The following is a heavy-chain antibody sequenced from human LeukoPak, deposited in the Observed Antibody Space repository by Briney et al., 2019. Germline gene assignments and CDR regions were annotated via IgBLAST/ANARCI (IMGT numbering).Heavy chain of an antibody. V-gene: IGHV3-23*01. CDR3: ARDLHYYVAMDV. J-gene: IGHJ6*02. D-gene: IGHD3-10*02. CDR2: ISGSGDST. CDR1: GFAFSSYA. Sequence: PGGSLRLSCAASGFAFSSYAMSWVRQAPGKGLEWVSAISGSGDSTYSTDSVKGRFTISRDNSKNTLYLQMNSLRAEDTAVYYCARDLHYYVAMDVWGQGTTVTVSS.